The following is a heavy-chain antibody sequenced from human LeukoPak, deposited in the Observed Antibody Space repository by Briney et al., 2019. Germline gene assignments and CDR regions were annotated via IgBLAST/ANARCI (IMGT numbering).Heavy chain of an antibody. CDR3: ARLSMVRGDHYFDY. J-gene: IGHJ4*02. V-gene: IGHV1-18*01. CDR1: GYTFTSYG. CDR2: ISAYNGNT. D-gene: IGHD3-10*01. Sequence: GASVKVSCKASGYTFTSYGISWVRQAPGQGLEWMGLISAYNGNTNYAQKLQGRVTMTTDTSTSTAYMELRSLRSDDTAVYYCARLSMVRGDHYFDYWGQGTLVTVSS.